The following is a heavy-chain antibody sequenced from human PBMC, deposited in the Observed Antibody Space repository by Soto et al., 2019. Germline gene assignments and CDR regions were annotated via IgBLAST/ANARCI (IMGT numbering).Heavy chain of an antibody. V-gene: IGHV3-23*01. Sequence: EVQLLESGESLVQPGGSLRLSCAASGFTFSRYALTWVRQAPGKGLEWVSGISGSGGSTYYADSVEGRFTISRDNPKNTVYLQMNSLRADDTAVYYCARYSDGYYFDYWGQGTRVTVSS. CDR2: ISGSGGST. J-gene: IGHJ4*02. CDR1: GFTFSRYA. D-gene: IGHD6-13*01. CDR3: ARYSDGYYFDY.